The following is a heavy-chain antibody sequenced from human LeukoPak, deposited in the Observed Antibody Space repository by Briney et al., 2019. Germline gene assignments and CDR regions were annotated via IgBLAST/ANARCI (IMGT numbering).Heavy chain of an antibody. Sequence: GGSLRLSCAASGFTFSSYGMHWVRRAPGKGLEWVAVISYDGSNKYYADSVKGRFTISRDNSKNTLYLQMNSLRAEDTAVYYCAKDARGSGRGRFDYWGQGTLVAVSS. J-gene: IGHJ4*02. CDR2: ISYDGSNK. V-gene: IGHV3-30*18. CDR1: GFTFSSYG. D-gene: IGHD6-19*01. CDR3: AKDARGSGRGRFDY.